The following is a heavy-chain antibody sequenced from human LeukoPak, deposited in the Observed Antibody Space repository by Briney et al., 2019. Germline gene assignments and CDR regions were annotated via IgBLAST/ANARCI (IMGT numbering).Heavy chain of an antibody. CDR1: GYTLTDLS. V-gene: IGHV1-24*01. D-gene: IGHD3-10*01. CDR2: YDSDEGDT. Sequence: ASVKVSCKVSGYTLTDLSMHWVRQAPGKGLEWMGGYDSDEGDTVYAQKFQGRVTMTEDTSSDTAYMDLSSLRSEDTAVYYCAAGRFGELSHFDFWGQGTLVSVSS. CDR3: AAGRFGELSHFDF. J-gene: IGHJ4*02.